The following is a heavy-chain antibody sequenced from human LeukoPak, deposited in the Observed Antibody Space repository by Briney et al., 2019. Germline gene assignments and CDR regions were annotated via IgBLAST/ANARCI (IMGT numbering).Heavy chain of an antibody. J-gene: IGHJ4*02. V-gene: IGHV3-23*01. CDR3: AKDRGAVITAPSDY. CDR2: ISGSGVST. CDR1: GFTFSSYA. D-gene: IGHD4-23*01. Sequence: GGSLRLSCVASGFTFSSYAMSWVRQAPGKGLEWVSGISGSGVSTYYADSVKGRFTMTRDNSKNTLYLQINSLRAEDTAVYYCAKDRGAVITAPSDYWGQGILVTVSS.